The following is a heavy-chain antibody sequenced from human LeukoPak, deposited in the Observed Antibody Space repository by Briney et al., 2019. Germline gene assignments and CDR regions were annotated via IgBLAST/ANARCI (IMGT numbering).Heavy chain of an antibody. V-gene: IGHV4-59*11. Sequence: SETLSLTCSVSGGSIRSHYWSWIRQPPGKGLEWIGYIHYSGGTNYNPSLTNRVTISVDTSNSQFSLKLISVTAADTAVYYCARVRIMVRGGGMDVWGKGTTVTVST. CDR2: IHYSGGT. CDR3: ARVRIMVRGGGMDV. J-gene: IGHJ6*04. D-gene: IGHD3-10*01. CDR1: GGSIRSHY.